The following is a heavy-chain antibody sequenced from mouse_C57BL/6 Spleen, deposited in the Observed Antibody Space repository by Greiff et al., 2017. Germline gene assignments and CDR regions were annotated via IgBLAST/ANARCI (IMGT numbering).Heavy chain of an antibody. V-gene: IGHV1-69*01. J-gene: IGHJ3*01. CDR1: GYTFISYW. CDR2: IDPSDGNT. CDR3: ARSGFWVAY. Sequence: QVQLQQSGAELVMPGASVKLSCKASGYTFISYWMHWVKQRPGQGLEWIGEIDPSDGNTNYTQKFKGKSTLTIDKSYSTAYMQLSSLTSEDSAVYDCARSGFWVAYWGQGTLVTVSA. D-gene: IGHD3-1*01.